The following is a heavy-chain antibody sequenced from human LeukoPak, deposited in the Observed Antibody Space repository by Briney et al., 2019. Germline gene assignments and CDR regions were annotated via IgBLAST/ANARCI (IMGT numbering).Heavy chain of an antibody. V-gene: IGHV3-20*04. CDR3: ARDGGYCSGGSCFYLEY. D-gene: IGHD2-15*01. CDR1: GFTFDDYG. J-gene: IGHJ4*02. Sequence: PGGSLRLSCAASGFTFDDYGMSWVRQAPGKWLEWVSGINWNGGSTGYADSVKGRLTISRDNAKNSLYLQMNSLRAEDTALYYCARDGGYCSGGSCFYLEYWGQGTLVTVSS. CDR2: INWNGGST.